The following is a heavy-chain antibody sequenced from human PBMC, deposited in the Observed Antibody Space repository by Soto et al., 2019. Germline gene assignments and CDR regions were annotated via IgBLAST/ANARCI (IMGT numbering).Heavy chain of an antibody. D-gene: IGHD2-15*01. J-gene: IGHJ6*02. CDR2: IIPEYGAA. Sequence: QVQLVQSGAEVRKPGSSVKVSCKASGGTFGSNAISWVRQAPGQGLEWMGGIIPEYGAANYAQKFEGRVTITADGSTSTAYMEMTSLTSEDTAVYYCARGERVVANRVGMDVWVQGTTVTVSS. CDR3: ARGERVVANRVGMDV. CDR1: GGTFGSNA. V-gene: IGHV1-69*01.